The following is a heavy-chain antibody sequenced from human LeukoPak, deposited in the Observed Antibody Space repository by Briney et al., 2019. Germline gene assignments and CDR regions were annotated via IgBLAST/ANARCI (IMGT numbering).Heavy chain of an antibody. D-gene: IGHD3-3*01. Sequence: SETLSLTCTVSGGSISSSSYYWGWIRQPPGKGLEWIGSIYYSGSTYYNPSLKSRVTISVDTSKNQFSLKLSSVTAADTAVYYCAREYDFWSGRATKFDYWGQGTLVTVSS. J-gene: IGHJ4*02. CDR3: AREYDFWSGRATKFDY. V-gene: IGHV4-39*01. CDR2: IYYSGST. CDR1: GGSISSSSYY.